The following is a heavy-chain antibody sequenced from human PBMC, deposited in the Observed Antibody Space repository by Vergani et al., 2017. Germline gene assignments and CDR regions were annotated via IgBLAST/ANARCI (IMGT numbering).Heavy chain of an antibody. Sequence: EVQLLESGGGLVQPGGSLRLSCAASGFTFSSYAMSWVRQAPGKGLEWVSAISGSGGSTYYADSVKGRFTISRDNSKNTLYLQMNSLRAEDTAVYYCARDSLTAAVPGYYYGMDVWGQGTTVTVSS. CDR3: ARDSLTAAVPGYYYGMDV. D-gene: IGHD6-13*01. CDR2: ISGSGGST. J-gene: IGHJ6*02. V-gene: IGHV3-23*01. CDR1: GFTFSSYA.